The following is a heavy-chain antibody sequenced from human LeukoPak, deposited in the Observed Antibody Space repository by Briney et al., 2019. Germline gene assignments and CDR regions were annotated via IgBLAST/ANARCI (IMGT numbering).Heavy chain of an antibody. CDR3: ARESGNSWVLVGAFDI. V-gene: IGHV3-11*06. CDR1: GFTFYDYY. Sequence: GGSLRFSCAASGFTFYDYYMIAIRQAPGKGLEWVSYISSSSSYTNYADSVKGRFTISRDNAKNSLYLQMNSLRDEDTAVYYCARESGNSWVLVGAFDIWGQGTMVTVSS. J-gene: IGHJ3*02. CDR2: ISSSSSYT. D-gene: IGHD2-8*02.